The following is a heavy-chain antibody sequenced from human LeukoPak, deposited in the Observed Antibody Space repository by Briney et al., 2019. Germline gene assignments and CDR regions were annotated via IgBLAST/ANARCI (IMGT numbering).Heavy chain of an antibody. V-gene: IGHV3-30*18. CDR1: GFTFSSYG. CDR2: ISYDGSNK. Sequence: GGSLRLSCAASGFTFSSYGMHWVRQAPGKGLEWVAVISYDGSNKYYADSVKGRFTISRDNSKNTLYLQMNSLRAEDTAVYYCAKVSSSGWYYYYYMDVWGKGTTVTISS. D-gene: IGHD6-19*01. CDR3: AKVSSSGWYYYYYMDV. J-gene: IGHJ6*03.